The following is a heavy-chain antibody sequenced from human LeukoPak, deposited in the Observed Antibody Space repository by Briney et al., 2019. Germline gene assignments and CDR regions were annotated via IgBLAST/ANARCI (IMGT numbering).Heavy chain of an antibody. D-gene: IGHD3-10*01. J-gene: IGHJ4*02. CDR3: ARDPLPLITMVRGVFDY. CDR2: IWYDGSNK. CDR1: GFTFSSYG. V-gene: IGHV3-33*01. Sequence: GGSLRLSCAASGFTFSSYGMHWVRQAPGKGLEWVAVIWYDGSNKYYADSVKGRFTISRDNAKNSLYLQMNSLRAADTAVYYCARDPLPLITMVRGVFDYWGQGTLVTVSS.